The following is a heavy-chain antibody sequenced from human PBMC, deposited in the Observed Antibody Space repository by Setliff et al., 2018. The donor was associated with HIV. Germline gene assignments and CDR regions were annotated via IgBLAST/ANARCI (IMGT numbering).Heavy chain of an antibody. V-gene: IGHV5-51*01. Sequence: PGESLKISCKGSGFTFTDYWIGWVRQMPEKGLEWMGIIYPDDSDTRYSPSFQGQVTLSADKSINTTYLQWSSLKASDTAMYYCATLVGTNGVVWFDPWGQGTLVNVSS. D-gene: IGHD1-26*01. CDR3: ATLVGTNGVVWFDP. J-gene: IGHJ5*01. CDR2: IYPDDSDT. CDR1: GFTFTDYW.